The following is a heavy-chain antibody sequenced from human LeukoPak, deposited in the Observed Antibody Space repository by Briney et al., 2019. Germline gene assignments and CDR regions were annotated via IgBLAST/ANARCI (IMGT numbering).Heavy chain of an antibody. CDR2: ISSGSTI. J-gene: IGHJ4*02. CDR1: GFTFSSYA. CDR3: ARDRGDYYDSSGYYYSLYYFDY. Sequence: PGGSLRLSCAASGFTFSSYAMSWIRQAPGKGLEWVSYISSGSTIYYADSVKGRFTISRDNAKNSLYLQMNSLGAEDTAVYYCARDRGDYYDSSGYYYSLYYFDYWGQGTLVTVSS. V-gene: IGHV3-11*01. D-gene: IGHD3-22*01.